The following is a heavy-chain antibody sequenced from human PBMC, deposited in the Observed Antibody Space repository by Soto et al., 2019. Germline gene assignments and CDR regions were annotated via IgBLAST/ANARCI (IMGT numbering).Heavy chain of an antibody. D-gene: IGHD2-15*01. CDR2: IKWDASEK. V-gene: IGHV3-7*01. CDR1: GFTFGIYG. Sequence: PGGSLGLSCASSGFTFGIYGMSCVRQAPGKWLEWLATIKWDASEKHYVDSVKGRFTISRDNAKNSLYLQMNSLRVEDTAVYFCSRYVVVGAKALKDWGQGALVNVSS. CDR3: SRYVVVGAKALKD. J-gene: IGHJ4*02.